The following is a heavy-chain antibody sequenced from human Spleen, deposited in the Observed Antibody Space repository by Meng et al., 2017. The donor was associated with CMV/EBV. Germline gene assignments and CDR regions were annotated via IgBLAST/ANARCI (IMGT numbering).Heavy chain of an antibody. CDR2: VYHSGST. CDR1: GGSVNRGSHY. CDR3: ARMGLAYCGRTTCELFDF. D-gene: IGHD2-21*01. Sequence: SETLSLTCTVSGGSVNRGSHYWSWIRQPPGKGLEWIGSVYHSGSTYYSPSLKSRVTISIDTSKKQFSLQLTSVTAADTAVYYCARMGLAYCGRTTCELFDFWGQGTLVTVSS. V-gene: IGHV4-39*07. J-gene: IGHJ4*02.